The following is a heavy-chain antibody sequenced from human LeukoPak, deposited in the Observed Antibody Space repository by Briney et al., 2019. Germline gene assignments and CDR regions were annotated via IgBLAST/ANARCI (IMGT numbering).Heavy chain of an antibody. J-gene: IGHJ4*02. D-gene: IGHD1-26*01. CDR2: IYHSGST. Sequence: SETLSLTCTVSGYSISSGYYWGWIRQPPGKGLEWVGSIYHSGSTYYNPSLKSRVTISVDTSKNQFSLKLSSVTAADTAVYYCARQSGSYTGFDYWGQGTLVTVSS. CDR1: GYSISSGYY. CDR3: ARQSGSYTGFDY. V-gene: IGHV4-38-2*02.